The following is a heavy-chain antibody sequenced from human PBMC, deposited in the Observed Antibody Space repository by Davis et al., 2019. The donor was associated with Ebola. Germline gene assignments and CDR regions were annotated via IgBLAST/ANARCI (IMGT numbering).Heavy chain of an antibody. CDR1: GYTFTNYG. CDR3: ARAQFPTTSDH. Sequence: ASVKVSCKASGYTFTNYGITWVRQAPGQGLEWMGWINPHNGNTNYAKNVQGRVTMTTDTSTSTAYMEVGILRSDDTAVYYCARAQFPTTSDHWGQGTLVTVSS. J-gene: IGHJ4*02. V-gene: IGHV1-18*04. D-gene: IGHD1-1*01. CDR2: INPHNGNT.